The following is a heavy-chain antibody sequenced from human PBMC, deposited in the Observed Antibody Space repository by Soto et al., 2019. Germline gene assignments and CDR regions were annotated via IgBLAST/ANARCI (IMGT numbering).Heavy chain of an antibody. J-gene: IGHJ6*02. V-gene: IGHV1-18*04. CDR1: GYTFTSYG. D-gene: IGHD3-3*01. CDR3: ARVLRFLEWPRGYYYGMDV. Sequence: SVKVSCKASGYTFTSYGISWVRQAPGQGLEWMGWISAYNGNTNYAQKLQGRVTMTTDTSTSTAYMELRSLRSDDTAVYYCARVLRFLEWPRGYYYGMDVWGQGTTVTVSS. CDR2: ISAYNGNT.